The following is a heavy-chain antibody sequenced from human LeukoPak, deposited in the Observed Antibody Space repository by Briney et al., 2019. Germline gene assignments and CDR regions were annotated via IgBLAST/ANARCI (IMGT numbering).Heavy chain of an antibody. CDR3: ARDTGGYYDYIWGSYRYTGLDY. CDR2: TNPNSGGT. Sequence: ASVKVSCKASGYTFTGYYMHWVRPAPGQGLEWMGWTNPNSGGTKYAQKFQGRVNMTRDTSISTVTRELSRLTSDDTAVYQCARDTGGYYDYIWGSYRYTGLDYWGQGTLVTVSS. J-gene: IGHJ4*02. CDR1: GYTFTGYY. D-gene: IGHD3-16*02. V-gene: IGHV1-2*02.